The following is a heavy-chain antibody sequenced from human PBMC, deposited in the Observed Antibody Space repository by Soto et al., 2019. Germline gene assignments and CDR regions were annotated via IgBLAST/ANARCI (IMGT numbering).Heavy chain of an antibody. J-gene: IGHJ4*02. Sequence: PGGSLRLSCAASGFTFSSYGMHWVRQAPGKGLEWVAVIWYDGSNKYYADSVKGRFTISRDNSKNTLYLQMNSLRAEDTAVYYCAREGRREQWLVMDHWGQGTLVTVSS. CDR3: AREGRREQWLVMDH. D-gene: IGHD6-19*01. V-gene: IGHV3-33*01. CDR2: IWYDGSNK. CDR1: GFTFSSYG.